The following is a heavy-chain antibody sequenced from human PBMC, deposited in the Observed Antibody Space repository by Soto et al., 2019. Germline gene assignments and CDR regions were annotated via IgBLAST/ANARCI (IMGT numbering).Heavy chain of an antibody. CDR3: AMCDVDGTPSSQDV. CDR1: GYSFTRYG. J-gene: IGHJ6*02. V-gene: IGHV1-18*01. CDR2: INAYNGNT. D-gene: IGHD2-2*01. Sequence: QVQLVQSGAEVKNPGASVKVSCKASGYSFTRYGIGWARQAPGQGLEWMGWINAYNGNTNYAQNLQGRLTLTTDTTTTTAYMELRELRSNDTAKTSCAMCDVDGTPSSQDVWGQGTTVTVSS.